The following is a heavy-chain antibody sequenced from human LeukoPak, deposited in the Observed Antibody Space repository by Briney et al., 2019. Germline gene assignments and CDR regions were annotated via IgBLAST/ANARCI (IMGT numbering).Heavy chain of an antibody. Sequence: GGSLRLSCAACGLNLSNYVMSWVRQAPWKGLEWVSGISGSGGSTFYADSVKGRFTISRDNAKNSLYLQMNSLRAEDTAVYYCARKYCSTTSCLFDNWGQGTLVTVSS. V-gene: IGHV3-23*01. D-gene: IGHD2-2*01. CDR1: GLNLSNYV. CDR2: ISGSGGST. CDR3: ARKYCSTTSCLFDN. J-gene: IGHJ4*02.